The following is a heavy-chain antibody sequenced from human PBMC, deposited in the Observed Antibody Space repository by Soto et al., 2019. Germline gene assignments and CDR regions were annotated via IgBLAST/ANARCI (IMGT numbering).Heavy chain of an antibody. CDR2: IYYSGST. V-gene: IGHV4-31*03. CDR1: GGSISSGGYY. CDR3: AASCVGCGGFNYYGMDV. D-gene: IGHD2-21*01. J-gene: IGHJ6*02. Sequence: QVQLQESGPGLVKPSQTLSLTCTVSGGSISSGGYYWSWIRQHPGKGLEWIGYIYYSGSTYYNPSLKSRVTISVDMSKTPFSLKLSSVTAADTAVYYCAASCVGCGGFNYYGMDVWGQGTTVTVSS.